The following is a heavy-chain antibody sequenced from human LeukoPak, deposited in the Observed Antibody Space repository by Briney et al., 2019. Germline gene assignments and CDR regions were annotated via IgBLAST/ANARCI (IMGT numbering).Heavy chain of an antibody. Sequence: SETLSLTCTVYGGSFSGYFWSWIRQPPGKGLEWIGEINHSGSTNYNPSLKSRVTISVDTSKNQFSLKLSSVTDADTAAYYCARFGYSSSWTRGNYYMDVWGKGTTVTVSS. CDR2: INHSGST. CDR1: GGSFSGYF. CDR3: ARFGYSSSWTRGNYYMDV. D-gene: IGHD6-13*01. J-gene: IGHJ6*03. V-gene: IGHV4-34*01.